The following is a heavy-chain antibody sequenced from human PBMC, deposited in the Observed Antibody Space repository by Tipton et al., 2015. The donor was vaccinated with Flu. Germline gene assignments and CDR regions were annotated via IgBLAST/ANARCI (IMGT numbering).Heavy chain of an antibody. D-gene: IGHD1-26*01. CDR3: ARAGSYYCLDY. CDR2: IYHSGTT. J-gene: IGHJ4*02. CDR1: GDSMGSRYY. V-gene: IGHV4-38-2*02. Sequence: TLSLTCSVSGDSMGSRYYWGWVRRPPGKGLEWIGTIYHSGTTYYNPSLKSRLTISVDTSKNQFSLKLSSVTAADTAVYYCARAGSYYCLDYWGQGTLVTVSS.